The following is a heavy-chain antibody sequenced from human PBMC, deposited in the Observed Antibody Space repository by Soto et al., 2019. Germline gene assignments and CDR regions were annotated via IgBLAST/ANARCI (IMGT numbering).Heavy chain of an antibody. Sequence: SETLSLTCTVSGGSISSYYWRWIRQPPGKGLEWIGYIYYSGSTNYNPSLKSRITISVYTSKNQFSLRLSSVTSADSAVYFCARTDNVGYYPHLGQGNLVTVSS. CDR2: IYYSGST. J-gene: IGHJ4*02. CDR1: GGSISSYY. D-gene: IGHD3-3*01. CDR3: ARTDNVGYYPH. V-gene: IGHV4-59*08.